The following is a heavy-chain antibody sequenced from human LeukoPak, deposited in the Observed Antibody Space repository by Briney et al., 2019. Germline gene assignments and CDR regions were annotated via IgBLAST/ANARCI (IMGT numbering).Heavy chain of an antibody. CDR1: GFTFSSYS. CDR2: ISSSSSTI. D-gene: IGHD3-9*01. V-gene: IGHV3-48*02. J-gene: IGHJ6*02. CDR3: AREPTHYDILTGYPTYYGMDV. Sequence: GGSLRLSCAASGFTFSSYSMNWVRQAPGKGLEWVSYISSSSSTIYYADSVKGRFTISRDNAKNSLYLQMNSLRDEDTAAYYCAREPTHYDILTGYPTYYGMDVWGQGTTVTVSS.